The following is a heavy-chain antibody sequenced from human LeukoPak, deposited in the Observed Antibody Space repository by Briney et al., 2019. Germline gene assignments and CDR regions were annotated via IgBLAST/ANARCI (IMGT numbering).Heavy chain of an antibody. Sequence: GQSLKISCKGSGYRFTSYWIAWVRQMPGKGLEWMGSIYPGDSDTRYSPSFQGQVTISADKSITTAYLQWSSLKASDTAMYYCATPQVSGWNFDYWGQGTLVTVSS. J-gene: IGHJ4*02. CDR3: ATPQVSGWNFDY. CDR1: GYRFTSYW. V-gene: IGHV5-51*01. CDR2: IYPGDSDT. D-gene: IGHD6-19*01.